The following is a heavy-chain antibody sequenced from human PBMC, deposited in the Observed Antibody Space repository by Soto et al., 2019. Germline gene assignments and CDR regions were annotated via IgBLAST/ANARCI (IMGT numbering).Heavy chain of an antibody. J-gene: IGHJ4*02. Sequence: QITLKESGPTLVKPTQTLTLTCTLSGFSLSNSGVGVRWLRQPPGKALEWLALIYWDEDKRYSPSLKSRLTITKDTAKNQVFLTMTNMDPVDTATYYCAHKETTAHAFDYWGQGTLVTVSS. D-gene: IGHD4-17*01. V-gene: IGHV2-5*02. CDR3: AHKETTAHAFDY. CDR1: GFSLSNSGVG. CDR2: IYWDEDK.